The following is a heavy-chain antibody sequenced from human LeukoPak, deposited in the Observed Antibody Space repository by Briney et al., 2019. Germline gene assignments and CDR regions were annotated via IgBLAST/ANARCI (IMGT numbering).Heavy chain of an antibody. CDR2: ISYDGSNK. V-gene: IGHV3-30*18. J-gene: IGHJ5*02. D-gene: IGHD3-9*01. Sequence: GGSLRLSCAASGFTFSSYGMHWVRQAPGKGLEWVAVISYDGSNKYYADSVKGRFTISRDNSKNTLYLQMNSLRAEDTAVYYCAKDYERYFDWRSNWLDPWGQGTLVTVSS. CDR3: AKDYERYFDWRSNWLDP. CDR1: GFTFSSYG.